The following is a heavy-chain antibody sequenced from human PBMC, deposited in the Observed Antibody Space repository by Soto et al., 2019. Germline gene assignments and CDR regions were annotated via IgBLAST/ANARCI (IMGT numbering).Heavy chain of an antibody. CDR2: IYYSGST. CDR1: GGSISSGDYY. V-gene: IGHV4-30-4*01. J-gene: IGHJ5*02. Sequence: KPSETLSLTCTVSGGSISSGDYYWSWIRQPPGKGLEWIGYIYYSGSTYYNPSLKSRVTISVDTSKNQFSLKLSSVTAADTAVYYCARYFDWLSGNWFDPWGQGTLVTVSS. D-gene: IGHD3-9*01. CDR3: ARYFDWLSGNWFDP.